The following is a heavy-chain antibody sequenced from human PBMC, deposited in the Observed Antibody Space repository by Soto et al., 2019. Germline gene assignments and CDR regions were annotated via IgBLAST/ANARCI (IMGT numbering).Heavy chain of an antibody. J-gene: IGHJ5*02. Sequence: SETLSLTCTVSGGSISSGGYCWSRIRQHPGKGLEWIGYIYYSGSTYYNPSLKSRVTISVDTSKNQFSLKLSSVTAADTAVYYCARDSEAMITFGGRFDPWGQGTLVTVSS. CDR1: GGSISSGGYC. CDR2: IYYSGST. D-gene: IGHD3-16*01. CDR3: ARDSEAMITFGGRFDP. V-gene: IGHV4-31*03.